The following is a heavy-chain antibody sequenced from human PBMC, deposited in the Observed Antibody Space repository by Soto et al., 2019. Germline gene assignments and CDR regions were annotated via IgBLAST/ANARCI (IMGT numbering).Heavy chain of an antibody. J-gene: IGHJ6*02. CDR3: IYRRAAYDYHGLDV. Sequence: SGPTLVNPTQTLTLTCTFSGFSLSSSGVGVGWIRQPPGKSLEWLAVLYFNGDRRRSPSLENRLTITKDTSKNQVILTMTNMDPVDTATYYCIYRRAAYDYHGLDVWGQGTTVTVSS. D-gene: IGHD6-25*01. CDR2: LYFNGDR. V-gene: IGHV2-5*01. CDR1: GFSLSSSGVG.